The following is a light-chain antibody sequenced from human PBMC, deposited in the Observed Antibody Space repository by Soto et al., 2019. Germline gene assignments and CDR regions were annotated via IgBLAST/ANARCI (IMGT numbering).Light chain of an antibody. CDR3: QQYGRSPLLYT. Sequence: EIVLTQSPGTLSLSPGERATLSCRASQSVNSNFLAWYQQKPGQAPRLLVYGSSTRAAGVPDRFSGSGSGTDFTLTISRLEPKDFAVYYCQQYGRSPLLYTFGQGTKLGVK. V-gene: IGKV3-20*01. CDR2: GSS. J-gene: IGKJ2*01. CDR1: QSVNSNF.